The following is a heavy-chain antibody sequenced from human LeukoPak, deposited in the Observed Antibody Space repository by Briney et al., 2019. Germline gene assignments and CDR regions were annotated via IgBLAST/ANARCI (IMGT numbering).Heavy chain of an antibody. V-gene: IGHV3-9*01. D-gene: IGHD6-13*01. Sequence: PGGSLRLSCAASGFTFDDYAMHWVRQAPGKGLEWVSGISWNSGSIGYADSVKGRFTISRDNAKNSLYLQMNSLRAEDTALYYCAKGVAAAGPRGWYAPWGQETRVTVSS. J-gene: IGHJ5*02. CDR3: AKGVAAAGPRGWYAP. CDR2: ISWNSGSI. CDR1: GFTFDDYA.